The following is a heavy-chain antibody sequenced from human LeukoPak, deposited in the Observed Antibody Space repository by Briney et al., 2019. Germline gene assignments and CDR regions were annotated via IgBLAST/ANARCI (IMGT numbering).Heavy chain of an antibody. V-gene: IGHV3-74*01. J-gene: IGHJ4*02. D-gene: IGHD2-15*01. Sequence: GGSLRLSCAASGFTFSSYWMHWVRQAPGKGLVWVSRINSDGSSTSYADSVKGRFTISRDNAKNTLYLQMNSLRAEDTAVYYCASPPFGARDLVGYWGQGTLVTVSS. CDR1: GFTFSSYW. CDR2: INSDGSST. CDR3: ASPPFGARDLVGY.